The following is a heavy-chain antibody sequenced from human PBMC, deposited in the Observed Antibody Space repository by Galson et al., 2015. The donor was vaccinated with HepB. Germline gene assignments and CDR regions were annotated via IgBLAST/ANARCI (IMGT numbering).Heavy chain of an antibody. J-gene: IGHJ2*01. Sequence: ALRLAGAASGFTFGSYCMTWVRQAPGERLEWVASFGHAGGITYYSDSVKGRFTIPRDNPNSTLYLQMNSLRAEDSAIYFCARDGASTVTTDWYFDLWGRGTLVTVSS. CDR2: FGHAGGIT. V-gene: IGHV3-23*01. CDR1: GFTFGSYC. CDR3: ARDGASTVTTDWYFDL. D-gene: IGHD4-17*01.